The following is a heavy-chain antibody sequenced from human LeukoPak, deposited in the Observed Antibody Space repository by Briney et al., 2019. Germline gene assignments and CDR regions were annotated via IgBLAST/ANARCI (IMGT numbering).Heavy chain of an antibody. CDR1: GGSINTYY. J-gene: IGHJ4*02. V-gene: IGHV4-59*01. D-gene: IGHD6-13*01. CDR3: ARKSFHSSSYDF. CDR2: IYYSGST. Sequence: SETLSLTCTVSGGSINTYYWSWIRQPPGKGLEWIGYIYYSGSTNYNPSLKSRVTISVDTSKNQFSLKLSSVTAADTAVYYCARKSFHSSSYDFWGQGTLVTVSS.